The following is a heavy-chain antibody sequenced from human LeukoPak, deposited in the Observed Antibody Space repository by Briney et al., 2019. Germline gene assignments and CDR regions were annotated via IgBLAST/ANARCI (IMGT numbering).Heavy chain of an antibody. CDR2: ISGSGGST. CDR3: AKDKGDGYNPLEN. CDR1: GFTFGSYA. Sequence: GGSLRLSCAASGFTFGSYAMSWVRQAPGKGLEWVSAISGSGGSTYYADSVKGRFTISRDNSKNTLYLQMNSLRAEDTAVYYCAKDKGDGYNPLENWGQGTLVTVSS. D-gene: IGHD5-24*01. V-gene: IGHV3-23*01. J-gene: IGHJ4*02.